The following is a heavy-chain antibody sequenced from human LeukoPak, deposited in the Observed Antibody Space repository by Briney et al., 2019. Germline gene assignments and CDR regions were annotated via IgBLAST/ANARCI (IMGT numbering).Heavy chain of an antibody. V-gene: IGHV3-53*01. CDR3: ARKIIEAAVGGFDP. D-gene: IGHD6-13*01. J-gene: IGHJ5*02. CDR2: IYSGGST. Sequence: PGGSLRLSCAASGFTVSSNYMSWVRQAPGKGLEWVSVIYSGGSTYYADSVKGRFTISRDNSKNTLYLQMNSLRAEDKAVYYCARKIIEAAVGGFDPWGQGTLVTVSS. CDR1: GFTVSSNY.